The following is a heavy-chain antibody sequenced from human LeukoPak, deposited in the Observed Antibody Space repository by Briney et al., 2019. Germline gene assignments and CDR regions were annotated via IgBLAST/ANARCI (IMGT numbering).Heavy chain of an antibody. D-gene: IGHD4-17*01. Sequence: GGSLRLSCAASGFTFSEYALVWVRQAPGEGLEWVSASSSGGSNTLYADAVKGPFTISRDNSKNTLYLQMDSLRAEDTAVYFCGRDPNGDYVGAFEFWGHGTMVTVSS. CDR2: SSSGGSNT. CDR1: GFTFSEYA. V-gene: IGHV3-23*05. J-gene: IGHJ3*01. CDR3: GRDPNGDYVGAFEF.